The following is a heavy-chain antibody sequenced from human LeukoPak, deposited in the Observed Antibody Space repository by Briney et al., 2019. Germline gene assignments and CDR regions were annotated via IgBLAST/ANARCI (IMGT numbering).Heavy chain of an antibody. CDR1: GGSISSGDYY. D-gene: IGHD3-9*01. V-gene: IGHV4-30-4*01. J-gene: IGHJ4*02. Sequence: PSETLSLTCTVSGGSISSGDYYWSWIRQPPGKGLEWIGYIYYSGSTYYNPSLKSRVTISVDTSKNQFSLKLSSVTAADTAVYYCARVLVKKRPKILTGYYAFDYWGQGTLVTVSS. CDR3: ARVLVKKRPKILTGYYAFDY. CDR2: IYYSGST.